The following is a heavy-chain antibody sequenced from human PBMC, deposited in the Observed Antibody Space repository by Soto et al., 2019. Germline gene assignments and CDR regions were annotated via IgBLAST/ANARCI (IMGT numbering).Heavy chain of an antibody. CDR3: ARHDGIALREYDWWDP. Sequence: SETLSLTCTVSGVSISSTSYNWGWIRQPPGTGLEWIGSIYYSGSTYFNPSLKSRVTISVDTSKNQFSLKLTSVTAADTAVYYCARHDGIALREYDWWDPWGQGTRVTVSS. V-gene: IGHV4-39*07. CDR1: GVSISSTSYN. J-gene: IGHJ5*02. CDR2: IYYSGST. D-gene: IGHD2-8*01.